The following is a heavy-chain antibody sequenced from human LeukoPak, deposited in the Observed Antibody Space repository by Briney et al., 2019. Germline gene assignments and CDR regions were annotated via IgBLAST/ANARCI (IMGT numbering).Heavy chain of an antibody. V-gene: IGHV3-21*01. J-gene: IGHJ4*02. Sequence: PGGSLRLSCAAPGFTFSTYSMNWVRQAPGKGLEWVSSISSRSIYIYYADSVKGRFTISRDNAKNSLYLQLNSLRAEDTAVYYCARVRPDDCTTSTCSLDYWGQGTLVTVSS. CDR3: ARVRPDDCTTSTCSLDY. D-gene: IGHD2-2*01. CDR2: ISSRSIYI. CDR1: GFTFSTYS.